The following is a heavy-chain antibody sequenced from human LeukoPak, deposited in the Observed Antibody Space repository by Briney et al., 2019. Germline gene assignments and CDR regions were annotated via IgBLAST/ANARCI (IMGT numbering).Heavy chain of an antibody. Sequence: GSLRLSCAASGFTFSSYWMSWVRQPPGKGLEWIGSMYYSGNTYNNPSLKSRVTMSIDTSEDQFSLKLSSVTAADTAVYYCARDALGDYDYWGQGTLVTVSS. D-gene: IGHD4-17*01. CDR1: GFTFSSYW. V-gene: IGHV4-39*07. J-gene: IGHJ4*02. CDR2: MYYSGNT. CDR3: ARDALGDYDY.